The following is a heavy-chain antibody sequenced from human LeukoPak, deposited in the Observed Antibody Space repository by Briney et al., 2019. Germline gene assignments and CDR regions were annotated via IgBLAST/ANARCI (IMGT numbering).Heavy chain of an antibody. CDR2: IYPGDSET. V-gene: IGHV5-51*01. Sequence: GESLKISCKGSGYSFPTYWIGWVRQMPGKGLEWMGIIYPGDSETRYSPSFQGQVTISVDKSISTAYLQWSSLKASDSAMYYCARQLYSSGDAFDYWGQGTLVTVSS. CDR3: ARQLYSSGDAFDY. D-gene: IGHD6-19*01. J-gene: IGHJ4*02. CDR1: GYSFPTYW.